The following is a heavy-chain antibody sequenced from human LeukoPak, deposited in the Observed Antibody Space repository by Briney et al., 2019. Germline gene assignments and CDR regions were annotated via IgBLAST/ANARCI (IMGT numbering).Heavy chain of an antibody. CDR3: ARQRDYGGNSLDP. Sequence: SETLSLTCTVSGGSISSSSYFWGWIRQPPGKGLEWIGSMYYSGSTYYNPSLKSRVTISVDTSKNQFSLKLSSVTAADTAVYYCARQRDYGGNSLDPWGQGTMVTVSS. V-gene: IGHV4-39*07. D-gene: IGHD4-23*01. J-gene: IGHJ3*01. CDR1: GGSISSSSYF. CDR2: MYYSGST.